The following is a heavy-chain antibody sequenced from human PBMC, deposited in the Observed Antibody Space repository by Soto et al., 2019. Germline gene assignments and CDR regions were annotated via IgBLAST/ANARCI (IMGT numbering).Heavy chain of an antibody. CDR1: GYTFTSYG. CDR2: ISAYNGKT. Sequence: ASVKVSCKASGYTFTSYGISWVRQAPGQGLEWMGWISAYNGKTNYAQKFQGRVAMTKDTSTNTAYMELSSLRSEDTAVYYCATDGWLPNYAFGYWGQGTLVTVSS. CDR3: ATDGWLPNYAFGY. J-gene: IGHJ4*02. D-gene: IGHD5-12*01. V-gene: IGHV1-18*01.